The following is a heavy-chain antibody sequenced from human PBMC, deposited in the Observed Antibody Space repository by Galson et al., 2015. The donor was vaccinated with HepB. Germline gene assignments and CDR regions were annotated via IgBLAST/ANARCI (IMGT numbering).Heavy chain of an antibody. V-gene: IGHV1-69*13. CDR2: IIPIFGTA. J-gene: IGHJ6*03. D-gene: IGHD2-2*02. CDR3: ARSYCSSTSCYTDRADYYYYYMDV. CDR1: GGTFSSYA. Sequence: SVKVSCKASGGTFSSYAISWVRQAPGQGLEWMGGIIPIFGTANYAQKFQGRVTITADESTSTAYMELSSLRSEDTAVYYCARSYCSSTSCYTDRADYYYYYMDVWGKGTTVTVSS.